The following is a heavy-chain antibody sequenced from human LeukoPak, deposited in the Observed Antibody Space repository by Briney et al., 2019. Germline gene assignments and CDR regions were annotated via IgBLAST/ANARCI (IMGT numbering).Heavy chain of an antibody. Sequence: GGSLRLSCAASGFIFSSDTMSWVRQAPGKGLEWVSSIGSSSQYIYYAESVRGRFNISRDNAKNSLYLQLNSLRAEDTAVYYCVRDASGSLWGRGTMVTVSS. CDR2: IGSSSQYI. CDR3: VRDASGSL. CDR1: GFIFSSDT. V-gene: IGHV3-21*01. J-gene: IGHJ3*01. D-gene: IGHD1-26*01.